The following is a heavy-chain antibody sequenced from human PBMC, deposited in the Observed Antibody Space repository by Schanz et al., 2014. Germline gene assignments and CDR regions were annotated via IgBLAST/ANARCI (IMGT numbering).Heavy chain of an antibody. CDR1: GFAFSSFV. CDR3: AKSLESCPGGRCSRGYFDY. Sequence: EVQLMESGGGLVKPGGSLRLSCVASGFAFSSFVMTWVRQAPGRGLEWVSLISDSGDTAYYADSVKGRFTISRDNFKGALYLQMSSLRAEDTAVYYCAKSLESCPGGRCSRGYFDYWGQGALVTVSS. J-gene: IGHJ4*02. CDR2: ISDSGDTA. D-gene: IGHD2-8*02. V-gene: IGHV3-23*01.